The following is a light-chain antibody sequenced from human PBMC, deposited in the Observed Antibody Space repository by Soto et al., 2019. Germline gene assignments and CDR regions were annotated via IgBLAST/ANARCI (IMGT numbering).Light chain of an antibody. CDR2: GAS. V-gene: IGKV3-20*01. Sequence: EIVLTQSPGTLSLSPGERATLSCRASQSVSRYLGWYQQEPGQAPRLLINGASSRATGIPDRFTGSGSGTDFTLTISRLEPEDFAVYYCQQYGSSPLTFGQGTKLEI. CDR1: QSVSRY. J-gene: IGKJ2*01. CDR3: QQYGSSPLT.